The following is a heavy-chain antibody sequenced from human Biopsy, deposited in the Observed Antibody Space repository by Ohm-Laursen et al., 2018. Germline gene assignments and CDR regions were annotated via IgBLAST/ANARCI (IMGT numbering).Heavy chain of an antibody. V-gene: IGHV4-59*08. CDR2: IPYSRDT. D-gene: IGHD6-19*01. J-gene: IGHJ3*02. Sequence: SDTLSLTYTVSGGSISGSSWSWIRQAPGKGLEWIGYIPYSRDTNYNPSLKSRITISVDTSKNQFSLKLTSVTAADTAVYYCAKHGSGWTGDDAFHIWGQGTMVTVSS. CDR1: GGSISGSS. CDR3: AKHGSGWTGDDAFHI.